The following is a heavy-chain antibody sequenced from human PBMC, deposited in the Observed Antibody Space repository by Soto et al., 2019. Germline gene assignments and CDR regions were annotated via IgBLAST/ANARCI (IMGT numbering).Heavy chain of an antibody. J-gene: IGHJ3*02. D-gene: IGHD6-19*01. CDR2: IRYDGSTI. Sequence: PGGSLRLSCAASGFPFSSYAMPWVRQAPGKGLEWVASIRYDGSTIYYADSVKGRFTISRDNSKNTLYLQMNSLRAEDTAVYYCARKGSSGWYVGDGAFDIWGQGTMVTVSS. V-gene: IGHV3-30*02. CDR1: GFPFSSYA. CDR3: ARKGSSGWYVGDGAFDI.